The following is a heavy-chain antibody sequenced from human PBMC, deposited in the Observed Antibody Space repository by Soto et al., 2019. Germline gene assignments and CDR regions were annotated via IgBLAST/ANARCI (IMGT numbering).Heavy chain of an antibody. Sequence: SETLSLTFTVSGDSIRCGGNYWSWVRQHPGKGLEWIGYIYYSGSTYYNPSLKSRLTMSVDTSKNQFSLRLSSVTAADTAVYYCARIQMATIHFNYWGQG. CDR3: ARIQMATIHFNY. J-gene: IGHJ4*02. D-gene: IGHD5-12*01. V-gene: IGHV4-31*03. CDR2: IYYSGST. CDR1: GDSIRCGGNY.